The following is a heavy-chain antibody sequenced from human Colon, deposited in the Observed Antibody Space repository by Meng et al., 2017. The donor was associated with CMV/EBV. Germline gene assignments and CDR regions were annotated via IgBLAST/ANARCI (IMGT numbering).Heavy chain of an antibody. CDR1: GGSFSGSY. Sequence: CAVYGGSFSGSYWSCIRQPPGKGLEWIGEINHSGSTNYNPSLKSRVTISVDTSKNQFSLKLSSVTAADTAVYYCARGRYGGNYFDYWGQGTLVTVSS. CDR3: ARGRYGGNYFDY. J-gene: IGHJ4*02. CDR2: INHSGST. D-gene: IGHD2-15*01. V-gene: IGHV4-34*01.